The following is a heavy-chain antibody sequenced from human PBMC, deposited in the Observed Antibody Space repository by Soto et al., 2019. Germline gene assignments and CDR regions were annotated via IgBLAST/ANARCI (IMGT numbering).Heavy chain of an antibody. D-gene: IGHD6-19*01. CDR1: GGSFSGYY. CDR3: ARVGIAVAVYYYYYGMDV. CDR2: INHSGST. V-gene: IGHV4-34*01. Sequence: KPSETLSLTCAVYGGSFSGYYWSWIRQPPGKGLEWIGEINHSGSTNYNPSLKSRVTISVDTSKNQFSLKLSSVTAADTAVYYCARVGIAVAVYYYYYGMDVWGQGTTVTVSS. J-gene: IGHJ6*02.